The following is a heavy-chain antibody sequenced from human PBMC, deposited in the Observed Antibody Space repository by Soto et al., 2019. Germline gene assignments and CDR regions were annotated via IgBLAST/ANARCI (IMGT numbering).Heavy chain of an antibody. V-gene: IGHV2-70*01. J-gene: IGHJ3*02. CDR2: IDWDDDK. CDR1: GCSLSTSGMC. D-gene: IGHD3-3*01. Sequence: GPTLAIPRQTLALTCTFDGCSLSTSGMCLSCIRQPPCKALEWLALIDWDDDKYYSTSLKTRLTISKDTSKNQVVLTMTNMDPVETATYYCARTRYYDFWSGYYTGSAFDIWGQGTMVTVSS. CDR3: ARTRYYDFWSGYYTGSAFDI.